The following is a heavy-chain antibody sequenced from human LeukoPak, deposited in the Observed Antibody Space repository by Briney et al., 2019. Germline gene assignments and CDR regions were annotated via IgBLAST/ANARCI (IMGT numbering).Heavy chain of an antibody. V-gene: IGHV5-10-1*01. J-gene: IGHJ4*02. CDR3: ARPNWGKGDFDY. Sequence: GESLKISCKGSGYSFTSYWISWVRQMPGKGPEWMGRIDPSDSYTNYSPSFQGHVTISADKSISTAYLQWSSLKASDTAMYYCARPNWGKGDFDYWGQGTLVTVSS. CDR1: GYSFTSYW. D-gene: IGHD7-27*01. CDR2: IDPSDSYT.